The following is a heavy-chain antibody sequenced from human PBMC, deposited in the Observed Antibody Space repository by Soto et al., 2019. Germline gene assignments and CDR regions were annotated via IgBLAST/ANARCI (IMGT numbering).Heavy chain of an antibody. Sequence: GESLKISCAASGFIFTNYAMNWVRQAPGKGLEWVSVIGGRGNSAYYADSVQGRFTISRDNSKNTLSLQMSSLTADDTAIYYCVREGRGSFDFWGRGAMVTVSS. V-gene: IGHV3-23*01. D-gene: IGHD5-12*01. CDR2: IGGRGNSA. CDR3: VREGRGSFDF. CDR1: GFIFTNYA. J-gene: IGHJ3*01.